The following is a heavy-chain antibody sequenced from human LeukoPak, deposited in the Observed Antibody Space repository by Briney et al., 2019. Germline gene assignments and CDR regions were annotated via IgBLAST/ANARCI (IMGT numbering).Heavy chain of an antibody. V-gene: IGHV3-66*02. D-gene: IGHD3-9*01. CDR1: GFTFSSNY. Sequence: GGSLRLSCAASGFTFSSNYMSWVRQAPGKGLEWVSVIYGGGSTYYADSVKGRFTISRDNSKNTLYLQMNSLRAEDTAVYYCARDRHYDILTGYYYYYYMDVWGKGTTVTVSS. J-gene: IGHJ6*03. CDR2: IYGGGST. CDR3: ARDRHYDILTGYYYYYYMDV.